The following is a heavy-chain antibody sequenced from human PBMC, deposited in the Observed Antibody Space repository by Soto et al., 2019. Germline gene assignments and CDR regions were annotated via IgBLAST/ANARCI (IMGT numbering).Heavy chain of an antibody. J-gene: IGHJ5*02. CDR2: IYYSGST. CDR3: ARGRDSWFDP. Sequence: SETLSLTCTVSGGSISSGDYYWSWIRQPPGKGLEWVGYIYYSGSTYYNPSLKSRVTISVDTSKNQFSLKLSSVTAADTAVYYCARGRDSWFDPWGQGTLVTVSS. CDR1: GGSISSGDYY. V-gene: IGHV4-30-4*01. D-gene: IGHD2-15*01.